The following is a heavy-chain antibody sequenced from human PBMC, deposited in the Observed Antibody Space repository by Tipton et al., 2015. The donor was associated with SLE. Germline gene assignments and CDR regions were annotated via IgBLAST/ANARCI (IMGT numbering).Heavy chain of an antibody. V-gene: IGHV4-39*01. CDR3: ARHPSVVVPAARRNWFDP. CDR1: GGSISSSSYY. CDR2: IYYSGST. Sequence: TLSLTCTVSGGSISSSSYYWGWIRQPPGKGLEWIGSIYYSGSTYYNPSLKSRVTISVDTSKNQFSLKLSSVTAADTAVYYCARHPSVVVPAARRNWFDPWGQGTLVTVSS. J-gene: IGHJ5*02. D-gene: IGHD2-2*01.